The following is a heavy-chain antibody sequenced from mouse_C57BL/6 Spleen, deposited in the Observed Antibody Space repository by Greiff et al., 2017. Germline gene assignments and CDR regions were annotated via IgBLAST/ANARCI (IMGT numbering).Heavy chain of an antibody. CDR1: GYAFSSSW. V-gene: IGHV1-82*01. J-gene: IGHJ2*01. D-gene: IGHD1-1*01. CDR3: VRLGYDGSFDY. CDR2: IYPGDGDT. Sequence: VQLMESGPELVKPGASVKISCKASGYAFSSSWMNWVKQRPGQGLEWIGRIYPGDGDTNYNGKFKGKATLTADKSSSTAYMQLSSLPSEDSAVXCGVRLGYDGSFDYWGQGTTLTVSS.